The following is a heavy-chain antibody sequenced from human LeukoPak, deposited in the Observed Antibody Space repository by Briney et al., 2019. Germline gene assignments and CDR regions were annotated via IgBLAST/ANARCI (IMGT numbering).Heavy chain of an antibody. Sequence: KASETLSLTCTVSGGSIGTYYWSWLRRPPGKGLEWIGYVYYTGSTNYNPSLKRRVTISVDTSKNQFSLRLNSVTAADTAIYYCARDISNLDYGDNVFDFWGPGTLVTVSS. J-gene: IGHJ5*01. D-gene: IGHD4-17*01. CDR3: ARDISNLDYGDNVFDF. V-gene: IGHV4-59*01. CDR1: GGSIGTYY. CDR2: VYYTGST.